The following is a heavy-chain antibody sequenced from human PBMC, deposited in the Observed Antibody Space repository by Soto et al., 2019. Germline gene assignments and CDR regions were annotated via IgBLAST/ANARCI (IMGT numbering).Heavy chain of an antibody. CDR2: ICWTGGPI. CDR1: GCNFNDFG. J-gene: IGHJ4*02. D-gene: IGHD2-21*02. V-gene: IGHV3-9*01. CDR3: KKEMRRNGDYGRHYFGY. Sequence: EVQLVESGGGLVQPGRSLRLSCAASGCNFNDFGMHWVRQGPGKGLECVSGICWTGGPIGYPDAVKGRFNISRDNAKNALQLQMNRLRAEDTSLYYKKKEMRRNGDYGRHYFGYWCQGTLVAVSS.